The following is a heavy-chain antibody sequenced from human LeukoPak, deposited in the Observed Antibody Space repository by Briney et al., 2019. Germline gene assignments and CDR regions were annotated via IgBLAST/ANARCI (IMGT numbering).Heavy chain of an antibody. J-gene: IGHJ4*02. Sequence: GGSLRLSCAASGFTFSIYAMSWVRQAPGKGLQWVSSITSRGESTWYVDSVKGRSTITRDNSENTLYLQMHSLRAEDTAVYYCARDRPNYYGSDGHYYRRDGDYWGRGTLVSVSS. D-gene: IGHD3-22*01. CDR2: ITSRGEST. CDR1: GFTFSIYA. CDR3: ARDRPNYYGSDGHYYRRDGDY. V-gene: IGHV3-23*01.